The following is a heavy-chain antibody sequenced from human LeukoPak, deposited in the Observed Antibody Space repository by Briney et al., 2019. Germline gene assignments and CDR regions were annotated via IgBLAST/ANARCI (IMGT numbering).Heavy chain of an antibody. D-gene: IGHD3-22*01. CDR1: GYTFTTYG. V-gene: IGHV1-18*01. Sequence: ASVKVSCKASGYTFTTYGISWLRQAPGQGLEWMGWISTYNGDTNYAQKLQGRVTMTTDTSTGTAYMELRSLRSDDTAIYYCARDYYDNSGGYSDYWGQGTLVTVSS. J-gene: IGHJ4*02. CDR3: ARDYYDNSGGYSDY. CDR2: ISTYNGDT.